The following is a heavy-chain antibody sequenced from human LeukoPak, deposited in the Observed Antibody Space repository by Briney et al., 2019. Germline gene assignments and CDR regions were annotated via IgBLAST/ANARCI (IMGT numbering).Heavy chain of an antibody. Sequence: GGSLRLSCAASGFTFSSHAMSWVRQAPGKGLEWVSAISGSGGSTYYADSVKGRFTISRDNSKNTLYLQMNSLRAENTAVYYCANGLDYDILTGLDYWGQGTLVTVSS. V-gene: IGHV3-23*01. D-gene: IGHD3-9*01. CDR1: GFTFSSHA. J-gene: IGHJ4*02. CDR3: ANGLDYDILTGLDY. CDR2: ISGSGGST.